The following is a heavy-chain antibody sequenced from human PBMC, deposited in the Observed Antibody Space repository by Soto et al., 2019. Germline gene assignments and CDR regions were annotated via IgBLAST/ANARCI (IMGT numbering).Heavy chain of an antibody. Sequence: PGGSLRLSCVVSGFTFSNYWMHWVRQAPGKGLVWVSRISSDGSSTSYADSVKGRFTISRDNAKNTLYMQMNSLRAEDTAVYYCARDIDYGDTLSRNYWAQGTLVTVSP. V-gene: IGHV3-74*01. CDR1: GFTFSNYW. J-gene: IGHJ4*02. D-gene: IGHD4-17*01. CDR3: ARDIDYGDTLSRNY. CDR2: ISSDGSST.